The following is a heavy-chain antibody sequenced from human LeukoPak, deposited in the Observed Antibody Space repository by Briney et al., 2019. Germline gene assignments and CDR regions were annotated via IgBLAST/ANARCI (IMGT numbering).Heavy chain of an antibody. CDR1: GGSISSSSYY. D-gene: IGHD5-24*01. J-gene: IGHJ4*02. CDR3: ARDGYNPIDY. V-gene: IGHV4-39*07. CDR2: IYYSGST. Sequence: SETLSLACTVSGGSISSSSYYWGWIRQPPGKGLEWIGTIYYSGSTYYNPSLKSRVTISVDTSKNQFSLKLSSVTAADTAVYYCARDGYNPIDYWGQGTLVTVSS.